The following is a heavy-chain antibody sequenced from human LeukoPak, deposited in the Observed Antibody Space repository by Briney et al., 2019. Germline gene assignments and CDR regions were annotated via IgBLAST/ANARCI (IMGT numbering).Heavy chain of an antibody. CDR3: ATYGSGTNYRKGFDY. CDR1: GFTFSTYA. V-gene: IGHV3-23*01. Sequence: GGSLRLSCAASGFTFSTYAMSWVRQAPGKGLEWVSGLSSSGATTYYADSVKGRFTISRDNSKNMLYLQMNSLRAEDTAVYYRATYGSGTNYRKGFDYWGQGTLVTVSS. CDR2: LSSSGATT. D-gene: IGHD3-10*01. J-gene: IGHJ4*02.